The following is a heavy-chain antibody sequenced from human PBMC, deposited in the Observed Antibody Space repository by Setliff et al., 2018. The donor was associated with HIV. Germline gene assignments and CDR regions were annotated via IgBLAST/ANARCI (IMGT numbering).Heavy chain of an antibody. J-gene: IGHJ4*02. CDR3: ARRAGGSGSPIAY. CDR2: MNPNSGNT. Sequence: GASVKVSCKASGYTFTNYDINWLRQATGQGPEWMGWMNPNSGNTGYAQKFQGRVTITRNTSISTAYMELSSLRSEDTAVYYCARRAGGSGSPIAYWGQGTLVTVSS. V-gene: IGHV1-8*03. D-gene: IGHD3-10*01. CDR1: GYTFTNYD.